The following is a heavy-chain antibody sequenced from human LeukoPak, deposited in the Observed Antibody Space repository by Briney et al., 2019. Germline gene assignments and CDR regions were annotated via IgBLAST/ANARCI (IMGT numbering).Heavy chain of an antibody. Sequence: PGGSLRLSCAASGFTFSSYAMHWVRQAPGKGLEWVAVISYDGSNKYYADSVKGRFTISRDNSKNTLYLQMNSLRAEDTAVYYCARLEEHDYYYYGMDVWGQGTTVTVSS. CDR3: ARLEEHDYYYYGMDV. D-gene: IGHD1/OR15-1a*01. V-gene: IGHV3-30-3*01. CDR1: GFTFSSYA. J-gene: IGHJ6*02. CDR2: ISYDGSNK.